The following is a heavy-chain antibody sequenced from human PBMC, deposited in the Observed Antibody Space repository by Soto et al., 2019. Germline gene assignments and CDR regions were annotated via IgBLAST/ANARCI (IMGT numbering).Heavy chain of an antibody. V-gene: IGHV2-5*02. D-gene: IGHD5-12*01. CDR1: GFSLSTSGVG. CDR3: AHGRPYSKIVATIFDY. Sequence: QITLKESGPTLVKPTQTLTLTCTFSGFSLSTSGVGVGWIRQPPGKALEWLALIYWDDDKRYSPSLKSRLTITKDPSKYQVVRTRTNMDPVDTATYYCAHGRPYSKIVATIFDYWGQGTLVTVSS. CDR2: IYWDDDK. J-gene: IGHJ4*02.